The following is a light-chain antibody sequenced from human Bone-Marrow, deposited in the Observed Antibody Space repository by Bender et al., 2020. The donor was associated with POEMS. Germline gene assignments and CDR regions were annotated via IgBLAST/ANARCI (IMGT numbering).Light chain of an antibody. CDR2: DVS. Sequence: QSALTQPASVSGSPGQSITISCTGTSSDVGGYNYVSWYQQHPGKAPKLMIYDVSNRPSGVSSRFSGSKSGTSASLAITGLQAEDEMDYYCQSYDTRLNGWVFGGGTKLTVL. CDR3: QSYDTRLNGWV. V-gene: IGLV2-14*03. CDR1: SSDVGGYNY. J-gene: IGLJ3*02.